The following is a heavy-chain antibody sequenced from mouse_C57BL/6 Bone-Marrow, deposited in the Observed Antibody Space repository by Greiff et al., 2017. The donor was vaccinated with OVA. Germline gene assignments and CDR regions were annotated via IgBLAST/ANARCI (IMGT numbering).Heavy chain of an antibody. Sequence: QVQLKQPGAELEKPGASVKLSCKASGYTFTSYWMQWVKQRPGQGLEWIGEIDPSDSYTNYNQKFKGKATLTVDTSYSTAYMQLSSQTSEDSAVYYCARYYGPYFDYWGQGTTLTVSS. D-gene: IGHD1-1*01. CDR1: GYTFTSYW. J-gene: IGHJ2*01. CDR2: IDPSDSYT. V-gene: IGHV1-50*01. CDR3: ARYYGPYFDY.